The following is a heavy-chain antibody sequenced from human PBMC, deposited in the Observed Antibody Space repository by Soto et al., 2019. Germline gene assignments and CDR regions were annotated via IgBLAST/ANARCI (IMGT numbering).Heavy chain of an antibody. V-gene: IGHV3-23*01. Sequence: GGSLRLSCAASGFTFSSYAMSWVRQAPGKGLEWVSAISGSGGSTYYADSVKGRFTISRDNSKNTLYLQMNSLRAEDTAVYYCAKDRERYYYGSGSYYWGYYYYGMDVWGQGTTVTASS. J-gene: IGHJ6*02. D-gene: IGHD3-10*01. CDR3: AKDRERYYYGSGSYYWGYYYYGMDV. CDR1: GFTFSSYA. CDR2: ISGSGGST.